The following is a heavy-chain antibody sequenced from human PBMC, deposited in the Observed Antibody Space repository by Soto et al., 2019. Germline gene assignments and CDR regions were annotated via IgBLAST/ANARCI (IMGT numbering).Heavy chain of an antibody. CDR2: IYHAGST. CDR1: GGSITNSNW. D-gene: IGHD1-26*01. J-gene: IGHJ4*02. CDR3: ARGPPIVGNTTPLDS. Sequence: SETLALTCTVSGGSITNSNWWSWVRLPPAKGLEWIGDIYHAGSTKYNPSLERRVTISVDTSNNQFALTLTSVTAADTAVYFCARGPPIVGNTTPLDSRGKGPLVTVSS. V-gene: IGHV4-4*02.